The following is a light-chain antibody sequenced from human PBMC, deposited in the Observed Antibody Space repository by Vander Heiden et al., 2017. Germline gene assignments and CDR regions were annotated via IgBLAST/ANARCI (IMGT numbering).Light chain of an antibody. Sequence: AIQLTQSPSSLSASVGDRVTITCRASQGMSNALAWYQQKPGKPPKLLIYDASTLDSGVPSRFSGSDSGTDFTLTIDSLQPEDFATYFCQQVDSYPLTFGGGTKVDIK. J-gene: IGKJ4*01. V-gene: IGKV1-13*02. CDR2: DAS. CDR3: QQVDSYPLT. CDR1: QGMSNA.